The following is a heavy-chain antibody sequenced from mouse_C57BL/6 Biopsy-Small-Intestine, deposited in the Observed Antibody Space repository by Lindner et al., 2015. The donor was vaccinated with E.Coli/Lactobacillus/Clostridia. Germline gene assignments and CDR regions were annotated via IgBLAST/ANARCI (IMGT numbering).Heavy chain of an antibody. D-gene: IGHD1-1*01. V-gene: IGHV3-1*01. CDR1: GYSITSGYD. CDR2: ITYSGST. Sequence: EVQLQESGPGMVKPSQSLSLTCTVTGYSITSGYDWHWIRHFPGNKLEWMGYITYSGSTNYNPSLKSRISITHDTSKNHFFLKLKSVTTEDTATYYCARGGYGNSFDYWGQGTTLTVSS. CDR3: ARGGYGNSFDY. J-gene: IGHJ2*01.